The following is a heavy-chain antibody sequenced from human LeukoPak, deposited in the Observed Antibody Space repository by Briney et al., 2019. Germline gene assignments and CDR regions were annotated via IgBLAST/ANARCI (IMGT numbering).Heavy chain of an antibody. J-gene: IGHJ4*02. CDR1: GFTFSSYG. V-gene: IGHV3-30*02. D-gene: IGHD6-13*01. CDR3: AKDPHRIAAAGIFDY. Sequence: GGSLRLSCAASGFTFSSYGMHWVRQAPGKRLEWVAFIRYDGSNKYYADSVKGRFTISRDNSKNTLYLQMNSLRAEDTAVYYCAKDPHRIAAAGIFDYWGQGTLVTVSS. CDR2: IRYDGSNK.